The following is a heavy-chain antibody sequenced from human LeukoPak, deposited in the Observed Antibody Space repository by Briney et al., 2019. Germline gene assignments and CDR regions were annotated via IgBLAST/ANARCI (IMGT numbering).Heavy chain of an antibody. J-gene: IGHJ6*03. CDR2: IIPIFGTA. CDR3: ARGMSGSYYIYYYYMDV. V-gene: IGHV1-69*05. Sequence: ASVKVSCKASGGTFSSYAISWVRQAPGQGLEWMGGIIPIFGTANYAQKFQGRVTITTDESTSTAYMELSSLRSEDTAVYYRARGMSGSYYIYYYYMDVWGKGTTVTVSS. D-gene: IGHD1-26*01. CDR1: GGTFSSYA.